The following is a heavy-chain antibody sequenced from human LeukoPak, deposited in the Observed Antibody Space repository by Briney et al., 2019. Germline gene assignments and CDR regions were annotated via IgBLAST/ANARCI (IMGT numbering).Heavy chain of an antibody. J-gene: IGHJ3*02. Sequence: SETLSLTCAVSGGSISSGHYYWTWVRQPPGKGLEWIGYISHSGITYYNSPLKSRVTISVDRSKNHFSLKLTSMTAADTAVYYCTRGGYYGSGVDAFDIWGQGTMVTVSS. D-gene: IGHD3-10*01. CDR1: GGSISSGHYY. V-gene: IGHV4-30-2*01. CDR2: ISHSGIT. CDR3: TRGGYYGSGVDAFDI.